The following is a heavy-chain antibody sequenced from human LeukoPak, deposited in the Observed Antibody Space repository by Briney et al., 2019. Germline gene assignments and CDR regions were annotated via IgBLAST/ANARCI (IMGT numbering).Heavy chain of an antibody. J-gene: IGHJ4*02. V-gene: IGHV3-7*01. CDR1: GFTFSSNW. D-gene: IGHD4/OR15-4a*01. CDR3: VRHLTYFDY. Sequence: GGSLRLSCAASGFTFSSNWMSWVRQAPGKGLEWVANIKQDGSEKYYVDSVEGRFSISRDNAKNSLYLQMNSLRAGDTAVYYCVRHLTYFDYWGQGTLVTVSS. CDR2: IKQDGSEK.